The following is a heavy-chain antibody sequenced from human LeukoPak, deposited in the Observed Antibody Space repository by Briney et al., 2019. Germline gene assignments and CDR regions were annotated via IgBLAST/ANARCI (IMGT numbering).Heavy chain of an antibody. CDR2: ISAYNGNT. V-gene: IGHV1-18*01. D-gene: IGHD3-3*01. Sequence: ASVKVSCKASGYTFTSYGISWVRQAPGQRLEWMGWISAYNGNTNYAQKLQGRVTMTTDTSTSTAYMELRSLRSDDTAVYYCARGNPVDFWSGYTPYYFDYWGQGTLVTVSS. CDR3: ARGNPVDFWSGYTPYYFDY. CDR1: GYTFTSYG. J-gene: IGHJ4*02.